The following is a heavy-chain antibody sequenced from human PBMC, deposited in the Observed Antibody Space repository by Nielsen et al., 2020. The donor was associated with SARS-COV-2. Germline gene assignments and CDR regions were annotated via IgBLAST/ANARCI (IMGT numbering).Heavy chain of an antibody. Sequence: GESLKISCAASGFTFSIYWIHWVRQAPGKGLAWVSRIKSDGSGTIYADSVEGRFTISRDNAKNTLYLQMNSLRAEDTALYYCAKGIVVVAAYFDYWGQGTLVTVSS. CDR3: AKGIVVVAAYFDY. J-gene: IGHJ4*02. V-gene: IGHV3-74*01. D-gene: IGHD2-15*01. CDR2: IKSDGSGT. CDR1: GFTFSIYW.